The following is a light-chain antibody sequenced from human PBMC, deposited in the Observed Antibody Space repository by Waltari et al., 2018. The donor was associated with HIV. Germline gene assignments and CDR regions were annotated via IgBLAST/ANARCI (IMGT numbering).Light chain of an antibody. CDR2: DAS. Sequence: DIQMTQSPSSLSASVEDRVTITCQASQDISTYLNWYQQKPGTAPKLLIYDASNLETGVPSRFSGSGSGTDFTFTISSLQPEDIATYYCQQYDNLPFTFGPGTKVDIK. J-gene: IGKJ3*01. CDR1: QDISTY. CDR3: QQYDNLPFT. V-gene: IGKV1-33*01.